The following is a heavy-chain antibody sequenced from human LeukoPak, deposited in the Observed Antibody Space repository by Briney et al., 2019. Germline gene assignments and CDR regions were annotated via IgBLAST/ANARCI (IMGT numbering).Heavy chain of an antibody. Sequence: GGSLRLFCAASGITFSNYYMNWVRQAPGKGLEWVSAISGSGGSTYYAVSVRGRFTISRDNSKNTLYLQMNSLRAEDTAVYYCAKEGGSSWYYFDFWGQGTLVTVSS. D-gene: IGHD6-13*01. CDR3: AKEGGSSWYYFDF. V-gene: IGHV3-23*01. J-gene: IGHJ4*02. CDR1: GITFSNYY. CDR2: ISGSGGST.